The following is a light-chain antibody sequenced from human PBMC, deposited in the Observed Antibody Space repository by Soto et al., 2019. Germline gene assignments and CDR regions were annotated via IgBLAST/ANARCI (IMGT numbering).Light chain of an antibody. CDR1: QSVSSY. Sequence: EIVLTQSPATLSLSPGERATLSCRASQSVSSYLAWYQQKPGQAPRLLIYDASNRATGIPARFSGSGSGTDFTLTISSLEPEVFAVSACHHSSNWPPITFVQGTRLEIK. CDR3: HHSSNWPPIT. CDR2: DAS. J-gene: IGKJ5*01. V-gene: IGKV3-11*01.